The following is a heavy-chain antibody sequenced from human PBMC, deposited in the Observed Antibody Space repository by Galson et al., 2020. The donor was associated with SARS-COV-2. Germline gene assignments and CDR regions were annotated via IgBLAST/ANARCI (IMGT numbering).Heavy chain of an antibody. V-gene: IGHV6-1*01. J-gene: IGHJ4*02. CDR1: GDTVASNDAA. CDR2: TYYRSKWYH. Sequence: SQTLSLTCAISGDTVASNDAAWNWPRQPPSKGLEWLGRTYYRSKWYHDYAESVKSRITISPDTSKNQLSLQVNSVTPEDTAVYYCARDHYYSIGYWGQGTLVTVSS. D-gene: IGHD3-10*01. CDR3: ARDHYYSIGY.